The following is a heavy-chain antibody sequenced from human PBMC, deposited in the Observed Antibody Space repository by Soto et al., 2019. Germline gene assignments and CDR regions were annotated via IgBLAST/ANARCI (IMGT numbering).Heavy chain of an antibody. CDR3: ARVGGVAARTFDY. CDR1: GGSISPFY. D-gene: IGHD2-15*01. V-gene: IGHV4-59*01. J-gene: IGHJ4*02. Sequence: SETLSLTCTVSGGSISPFYWSWVRQPPGKGLEWIGYLYYSGNTNYNPSLKSRVTISVDASKNQVSLRLTSVTAADTAAYYCARVGGVAARTFDYWGQGTVVTVSS. CDR2: LYYSGNT.